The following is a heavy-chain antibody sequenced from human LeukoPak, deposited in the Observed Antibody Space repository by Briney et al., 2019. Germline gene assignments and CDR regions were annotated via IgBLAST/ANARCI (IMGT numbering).Heavy chain of an antibody. CDR2: IYYSGST. CDR3: ARDGDSYGYFDY. CDR1: GGSISSGGYY. D-gene: IGHD3-10*01. J-gene: IGHJ4*01. V-gene: IGHV4-31*03. Sequence: PSETLSLTCTVSGGSISSGGYYWSWIRQHPGKGLEWIGYIYYSGSTYYNPSLKSRVTISVDTSKNQFSLKLSSVTAADTAVYYCARDGDSYGYFDYWGQGTLVIVSS.